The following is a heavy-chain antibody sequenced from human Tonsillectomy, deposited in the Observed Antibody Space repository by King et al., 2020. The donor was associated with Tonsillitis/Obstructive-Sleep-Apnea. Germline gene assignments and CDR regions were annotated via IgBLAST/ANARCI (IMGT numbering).Heavy chain of an antibody. CDR1: GFSLTTGGVG. V-gene: IGHV2-5*02. D-gene: IGHD3-3*01. CDR2: IYWDDDK. Sequence: ITLKESGPTLVKPTQTLTLTCTFSGFSLTTGGVGVGWIRPPPGKALEWLALIYWDDDKRYSPSLKSRLTITKDTSKNQVVLTMTNMAPVDTATYYCARGNYDADACDIWGQGRMVTASS. J-gene: IGHJ3*02. CDR3: ARGNYDADACDI.